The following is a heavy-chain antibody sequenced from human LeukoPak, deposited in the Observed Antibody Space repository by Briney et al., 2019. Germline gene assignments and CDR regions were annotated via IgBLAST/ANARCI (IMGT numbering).Heavy chain of an antibody. V-gene: IGHV4-39*01. CDR3: ARLLIYCSSTSCHFDY. J-gene: IGHJ4*02. D-gene: IGHD2-2*01. Sequence: SETLSLTCTVSGDSISSSSYYWGWIRQPPGKGLEWIGSIYYSGSTYYNPSLKSRVTISVETSNNQFSLKLSSVTAADTAMYYCARLLIYCSSTSCHFDYWGQGTLVTVSS. CDR1: GDSISSSSYY. CDR2: IYYSGST.